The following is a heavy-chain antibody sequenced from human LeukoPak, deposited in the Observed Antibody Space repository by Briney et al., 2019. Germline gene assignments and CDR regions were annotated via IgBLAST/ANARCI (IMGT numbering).Heavy chain of an antibody. Sequence: GGSLRLSCAASGFTFSSYAMSWVRQAPGNGLEWVPAISGSAGSTYYADSVKGRFTISRDNSKNTLSLQMNSLRVEDTAVYYCAKGKSGYSGHTIFSYWGQGTLVTVSS. CDR3: AKGKSGYSGHTIFSY. V-gene: IGHV3-23*01. CDR1: GFTFSSYA. CDR2: ISGSAGST. J-gene: IGHJ4*02. D-gene: IGHD5-12*01.